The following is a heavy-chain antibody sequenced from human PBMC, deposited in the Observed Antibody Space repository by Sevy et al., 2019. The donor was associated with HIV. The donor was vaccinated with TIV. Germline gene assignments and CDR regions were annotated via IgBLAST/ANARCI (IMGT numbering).Heavy chain of an antibody. D-gene: IGHD6-13*01. J-gene: IGHJ6*03. CDR2: VYASSST. CDR3: AREDFGSSWLYYYMDV. CDR1: GGSISGYY. Sequence: SETSLTCTVSGGSISGYYWSWIRQSAGKGLEWIGRVYASSSTNYNPSLRSRVTISVDTSSNQFSLNLHSVTAADTAVYYCAREDFGSSWLYYYMDVWGKGTPVTVSS. V-gene: IGHV4-4*07.